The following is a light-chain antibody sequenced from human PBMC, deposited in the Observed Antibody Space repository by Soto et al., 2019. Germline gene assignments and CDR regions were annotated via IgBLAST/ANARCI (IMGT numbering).Light chain of an antibody. CDR1: QSISTW. V-gene: IGKV1-5*03. Sequence: DIQMTQSPSTLSASVGDRVTITCRASQSISTWLAWYQQKPGKAPKLLIYRASSLESGVPSRFSGSGSGTEFTLTISSLQPDDSATYYCQECKDWTFGQGTKVEIK. CDR3: QECKDWT. CDR2: RAS. J-gene: IGKJ1*01.